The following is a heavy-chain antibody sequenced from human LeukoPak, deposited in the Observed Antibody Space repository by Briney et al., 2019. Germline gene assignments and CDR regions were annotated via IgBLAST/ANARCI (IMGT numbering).Heavy chain of an antibody. D-gene: IGHD3-22*01. J-gene: IGHJ4*02. CDR1: GFTFSGYS. V-gene: IGHV3-21*01. CDR3: AREVSEGFDF. CDR2: FGTRSTSV. Sequence: GGSLRLSCTASGFTFSGYSMNWIRQAPGKGLEWVSSFGTRSTSVYHAGSVKGRFAISRDNAKNSLYMQMNSLRAEDTALYYCAREVSEGFDFWGQGTLVTVSS.